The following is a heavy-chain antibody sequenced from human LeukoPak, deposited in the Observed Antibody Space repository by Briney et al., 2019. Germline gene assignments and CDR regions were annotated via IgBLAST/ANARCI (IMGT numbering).Heavy chain of an antibody. J-gene: IGHJ4*02. Sequence: PSETLSLTCAVYGGSFSGYYWSWIRQPPGKGLEWLGEINHSGSTNYNPSLKSRVTISVDTSKNQFSLKLSSVTAADTAVYYCARGWGYSSSSANFDYWGQGTLVTVSS. V-gene: IGHV4-34*01. D-gene: IGHD6-6*01. CDR2: INHSGST. CDR3: ARGWGYSSSSANFDY. CDR1: GGSFSGYY.